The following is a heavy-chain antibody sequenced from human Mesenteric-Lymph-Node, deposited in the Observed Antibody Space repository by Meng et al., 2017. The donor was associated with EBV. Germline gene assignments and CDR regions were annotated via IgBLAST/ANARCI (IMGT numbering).Heavy chain of an antibody. J-gene: IGHJ4*02. V-gene: IGHV4-4*02. CDR1: GGSISSSNW. CDR3: ARVGQWLPIDY. CDR2: IYHSGST. D-gene: IGHD6-19*01. Sequence: QVQLQQWGAGLLKPSETLSLPCAVPGGSISSSNWWSWVRQPPGKGLEWIGEIYHSGSTNYNPSLKSRVTISVDKSKNQFSLNLSSVTAADTAVYYCARVGQWLPIDYWGQGTLVTVSS.